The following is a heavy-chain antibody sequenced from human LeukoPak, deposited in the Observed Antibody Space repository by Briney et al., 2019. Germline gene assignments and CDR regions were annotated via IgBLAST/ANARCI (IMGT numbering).Heavy chain of an antibody. CDR3: ARGGNDITMIVVDQEADDAFDI. V-gene: IGHV3-30*03. D-gene: IGHD3-22*01. CDR2: ISSGGTNR. J-gene: IGHJ3*02. CDR1: GFAFSSYA. Sequence: GGSLRLSCVASGFAFSSYAMHWARQAPGRGLEWVSSISSGGTNRFYAGSVKGRFTISRDNSKNTLYLQMNSLRAEDTAVYYCARGGNDITMIVVDQEADDAFDIWGQGTMVTVSS.